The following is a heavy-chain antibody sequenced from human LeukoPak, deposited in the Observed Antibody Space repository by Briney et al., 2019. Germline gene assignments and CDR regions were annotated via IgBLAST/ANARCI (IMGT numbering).Heavy chain of an antibody. CDR1: GGSISTYY. J-gene: IGHJ4*02. CDR2: MYDSGST. Sequence: PETLSLTCTVSGGSISTYYWSWIRQPAGKGLEWIGSMYDSGSTYYNPSLKSRVTISVDTSKNQFSLKLSSVTAADTAVYYCARAAVTNAFDYWGQGTLVTVSS. D-gene: IGHD4-17*01. CDR3: ARAAVTNAFDY. V-gene: IGHV4-4*07.